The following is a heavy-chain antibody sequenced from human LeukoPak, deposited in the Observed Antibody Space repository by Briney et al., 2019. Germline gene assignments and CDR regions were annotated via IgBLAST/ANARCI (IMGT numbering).Heavy chain of an antibody. CDR3: ARDRCSSTSCHSQHTFDI. Sequence: SETLSLTCTVSGGSISSYYWSWIRQPPGKGLEWIGYTYYSGSTNYNPSLKSRVTISVDTSKNQFSLKLSSVTAADTAVYYCARDRCSSTSCHSQHTFDIWGQGTMVTVSS. D-gene: IGHD2-2*02. J-gene: IGHJ3*02. V-gene: IGHV4-59*01. CDR1: GGSISSYY. CDR2: TYYSGST.